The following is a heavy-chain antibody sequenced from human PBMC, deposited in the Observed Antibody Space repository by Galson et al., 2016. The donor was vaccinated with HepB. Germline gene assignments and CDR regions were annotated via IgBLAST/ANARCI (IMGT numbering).Heavy chain of an antibody. D-gene: IGHD3-10*01. Sequence: SLRLSCAASGFSFSRCAMNWVRQAPGKGLEWVAGISEDGGGKYYVDSVKGRFTISRDNSKNTLYLQMNSLRADDTAVYYCAKDATMVRRISRSFFQRIQTAYYFDSWGQGTLVTVSS. CDR1: GFSFSRCA. V-gene: IGHV3-23*01. J-gene: IGHJ4*02. CDR3: AKDATMVRRISRSFFQRIQTAYYFDS. CDR2: ISEDGGGK.